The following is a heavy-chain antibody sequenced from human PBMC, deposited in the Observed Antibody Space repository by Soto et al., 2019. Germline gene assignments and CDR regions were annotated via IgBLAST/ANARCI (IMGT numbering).Heavy chain of an antibody. CDR2: ISSSGDSM. J-gene: IGHJ4*02. D-gene: IGHD4-17*01. CDR1: GFTFSSYS. Sequence: GGSLRLSCAASGFTFSSYSMNWVRQAPGKGLEWVSYISSSGDSMYYADSVKGRFTISRDNSKNTLYLQMHSLRAEDTAVYYCAKALRIDYWGQGALVTVSS. V-gene: IGHV3-23*01. CDR3: AKALRIDY.